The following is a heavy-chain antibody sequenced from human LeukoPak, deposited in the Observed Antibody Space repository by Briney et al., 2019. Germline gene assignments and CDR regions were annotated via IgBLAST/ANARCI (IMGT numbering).Heavy chain of an antibody. V-gene: IGHV1-8*03. J-gene: IGHJ5*02. CDR3: ARDKRRGNNWFDP. D-gene: IGHD3-16*01. Sequence: GASVKVSCKASGYTFTSYDINWVRQATGQGLEWMGWMNPNSGNTGYAQKFQGRVTITRNTSISTAYMELSSLRSEDTAVYYRARDKRRGNNWFDPWGQGTLVTVSS. CDR1: GYTFTSYD. CDR2: MNPNSGNT.